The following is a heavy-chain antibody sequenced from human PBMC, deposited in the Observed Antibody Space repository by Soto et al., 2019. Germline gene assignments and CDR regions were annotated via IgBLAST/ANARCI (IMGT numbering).Heavy chain of an antibody. CDR2: IWYDGSNK. J-gene: IGHJ6*02. Sequence: LCLSCAAREITVSSYGMHWVRQAPGKGLEWVAVIWYDGSNKYYADSVKGRFTISRDNSKNTLYLQMNSLRAEDTAVYYCARDLRDCSGGSCYNPYYYYYGMDVWGQGTTVTVSS. V-gene: IGHV3-33*01. CDR3: ARDLRDCSGGSCYNPYYYYYGMDV. CDR1: EITVSSYG. D-gene: IGHD2-15*01.